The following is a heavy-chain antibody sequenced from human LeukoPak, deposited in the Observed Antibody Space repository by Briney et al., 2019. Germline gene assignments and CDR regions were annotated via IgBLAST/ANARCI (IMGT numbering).Heavy chain of an antibody. Sequence: SETLSLTCTVSGGSITSHFWSWIRQPPGRGLEWIGYIYHSGITNYNPSLKSRVTISVDTSKNQFSLKLSSVTAADTAVYYCARDGYSGSSLFDYWGQGTLVTVSS. CDR3: ARDGYSGSSLFDY. V-gene: IGHV4-59*11. CDR1: GGSITSHF. J-gene: IGHJ4*02. CDR2: IYHSGIT. D-gene: IGHD1-26*01.